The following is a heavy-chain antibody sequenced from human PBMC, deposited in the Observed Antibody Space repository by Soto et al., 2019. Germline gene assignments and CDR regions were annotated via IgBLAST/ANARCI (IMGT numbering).Heavy chain of an antibody. Sequence: SETLSLTCTVSGGSISSSSYYWGWIRQPPGKGLEWIGSIYYSGSTYYNPSLKSRVTISVDTSKNQFSLKLSSVTAADTAVYYCARSLNVLLWFGEKRRKHTDQRYGMDVWGQGTTVTVSS. CDR2: IYYSGST. CDR3: ARSLNVLLWFGEKRRKHTDQRYGMDV. J-gene: IGHJ6*02. CDR1: GGSISSSSYY. D-gene: IGHD3-10*01. V-gene: IGHV4-39*01.